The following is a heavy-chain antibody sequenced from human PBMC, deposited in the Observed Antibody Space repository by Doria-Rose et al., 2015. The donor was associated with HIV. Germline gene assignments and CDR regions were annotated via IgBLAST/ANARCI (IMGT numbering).Heavy chain of an antibody. CDR1: VGSFSGYY. D-gene: IGHD6-13*01. Sequence: SETLSLTCAVYVGSFSGYYWSWIRQSPGKGLQWIGEIDHSGNSNYNPSLNSRVTVSVDTSKNQFSLKLRSVTAADTAVYYCARRPPYSSSWKYWGQGTLVTVSS. J-gene: IGHJ4*02. CDR2: IDHSGNS. V-gene: IGHV4-34*01. CDR3: ARRPPYSSSWKY.